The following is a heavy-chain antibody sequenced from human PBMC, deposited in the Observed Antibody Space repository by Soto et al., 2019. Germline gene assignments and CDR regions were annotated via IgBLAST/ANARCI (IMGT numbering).Heavy chain of an antibody. CDR2: INHSGST. CDR3: ARGAHGDYAQGVVSPFDP. J-gene: IGHJ5*02. D-gene: IGHD4-17*01. V-gene: IGHV4-34*01. Sequence: SETLSLTCAVYGGSFSGYYWSWIRQPPGKGLEWIGEINHSGSTNYNPSLKSRVTISVDTSKNQFSLKLSSVTAADTAVYYCARGAHGDYAQGVVSPFDPWGQGTLVTVSS. CDR1: GGSFSGYY.